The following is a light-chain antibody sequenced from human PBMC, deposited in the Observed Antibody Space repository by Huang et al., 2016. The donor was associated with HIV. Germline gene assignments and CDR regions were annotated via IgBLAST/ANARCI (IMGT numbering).Light chain of an antibody. CDR2: GAS. CDR3: QQYHNWPPYT. J-gene: IGKJ2*01. Sequence: EILLTQSPATLSVSPGERVTLSCRDSQSISNNLAWYQQKPGQAPRLLIYGASTRATAIPARFSGSASGTECTLTISSLQSEDFAVYYCQQYHNWPPYTFGQGTKLEI. CDR1: QSISNN. V-gene: IGKV3-15*01.